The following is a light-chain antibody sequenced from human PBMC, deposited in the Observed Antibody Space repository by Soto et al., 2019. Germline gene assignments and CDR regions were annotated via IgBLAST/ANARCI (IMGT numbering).Light chain of an antibody. CDR3: QQYGRSPTT. Sequence: DIVLTQSPGTLSLSPGERATLSCRASQSVGSIYLAWYQQKPGQAPRLLIHGASNRASGIPDRFSGSGSGTDFTLTISRLEPEDFAVYYCQQYGRSPTTFGQGTRLEIK. CDR2: GAS. V-gene: IGKV3-20*01. J-gene: IGKJ5*01. CDR1: QSVGSIY.